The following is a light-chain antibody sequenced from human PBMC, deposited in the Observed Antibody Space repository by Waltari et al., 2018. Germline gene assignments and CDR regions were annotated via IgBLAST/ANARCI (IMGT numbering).Light chain of an antibody. J-gene: IGKJ2*01. CDR1: QSISSW. V-gene: IGKV1-5*03. CDR3: QQYNSYPMYT. CDR2: KAS. Sequence: DIQMTQSPSTLSASVGDRVTITFHASQSISSWLAWYQQKPGKAPKLLIYKASSLESGVPSRFSGSGSGTEFTLTISSLQPDDFATYYCQQYNSYPMYTFGQGTKLEIK.